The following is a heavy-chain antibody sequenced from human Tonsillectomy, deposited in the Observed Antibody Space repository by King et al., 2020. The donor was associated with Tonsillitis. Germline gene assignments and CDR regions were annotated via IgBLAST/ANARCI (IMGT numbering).Heavy chain of an antibody. Sequence: VQLVESGGGLVQPGGSLRLSCAASGFTFSSNALNWVRQAPGKGPEWVSYRSNGGNDIYYADSVKGRFTISRDNANSSLYLQMNSLSADDTAMYYCVREWAYWGQGTLVTVS. CDR3: VREWAY. CDR2: RSNGGNDI. CDR1: GFTFSSNA. D-gene: IGHD1-26*01. V-gene: IGHV3-48*01. J-gene: IGHJ4*02.